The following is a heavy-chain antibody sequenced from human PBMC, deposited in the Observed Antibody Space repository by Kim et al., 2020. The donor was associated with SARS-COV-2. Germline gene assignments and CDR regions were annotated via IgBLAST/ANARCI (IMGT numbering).Heavy chain of an antibody. CDR1: GGTFSSYA. CDR2: IIPIFGTA. CDR3: ARDRWGGFLGELSFPYY. Sequence: SVKVSCKASGGTFSSYAISWVRQAPGQGLEWMGGIIPIFGTANYAQKFQGRVTITADESTSTAYMELSSLRSEDTAVYYCARDRWGGFLGELSFPYYWGQGTLVTVSS. V-gene: IGHV1-69*13. J-gene: IGHJ4*02. D-gene: IGHD3-16*02.